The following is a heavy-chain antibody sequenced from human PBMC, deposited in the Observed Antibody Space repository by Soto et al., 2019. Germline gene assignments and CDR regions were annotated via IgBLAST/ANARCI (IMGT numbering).Heavy chain of an antibody. CDR3: ARDEGLLRTAY. Sequence: SDTLSLTCSVSGGSVRIGSYYWNWIRQPPGKGLEWIGYIYSSGSTNYNPSLKSRVSISLDTSKNQFSLKLNSVTAADTAVYYCARDEGLLRTAYWGQGTLVTVSS. CDR1: GGSVRIGSYY. J-gene: IGHJ4*02. CDR2: IYSSGST. D-gene: IGHD4-17*01. V-gene: IGHV4-61*01.